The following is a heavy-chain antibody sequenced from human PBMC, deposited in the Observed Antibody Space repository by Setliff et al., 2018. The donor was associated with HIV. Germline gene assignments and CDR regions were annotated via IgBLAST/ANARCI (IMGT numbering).Heavy chain of an antibody. V-gene: IGHV4-34*01. CDR2: INHSGTT. Sequence: PSETLSLTCAVDGESFSGYYWSWIRQPPGKGLEWIGEINHSGTTNYTPSLKSRVTISIDTSANRFSLKLSSVTAADTAVYYCARSLERQWLVPYYMGVWGKGTTVTVSS. CDR3: ARSLERQWLVPYYMGV. J-gene: IGHJ6*03. D-gene: IGHD6-19*01. CDR1: GESFSGYY.